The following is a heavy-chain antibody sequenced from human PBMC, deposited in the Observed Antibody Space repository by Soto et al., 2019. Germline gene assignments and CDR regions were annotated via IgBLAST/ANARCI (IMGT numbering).Heavy chain of an antibody. CDR1: GGSISSSSYY. J-gene: IGHJ4*02. CDR2: IYYSGST. V-gene: IGHV4-39*01. Sequence: SETLSLTCTVSGGSISSSSYYWGWIRQPPGKGLEWIGSIYYSGSTYYSPSLKSRVTISVDTSKNQFSLKLSSVTAADTAVYYCASDYSSSWYVGYWGQGTLVTVSS. D-gene: IGHD6-13*01. CDR3: ASDYSSSWYVGY.